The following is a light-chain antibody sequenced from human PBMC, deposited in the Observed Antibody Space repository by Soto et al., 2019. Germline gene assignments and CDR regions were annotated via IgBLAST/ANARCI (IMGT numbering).Light chain of an antibody. CDR3: QQYGRSGT. CDR2: ATS. J-gene: IGKJ1*01. V-gene: IGKV3-20*01. Sequence: EILFTQSPGTLSFSPGERATLSCRASQSVSRTYLAWYQQKPVQAPRLLIYATSSRATGIPDRFSGSGSGTDFTLTISRLEPEDFAVYYCQQYGRSGTFGQGTTVDIK. CDR1: QSVSRTY.